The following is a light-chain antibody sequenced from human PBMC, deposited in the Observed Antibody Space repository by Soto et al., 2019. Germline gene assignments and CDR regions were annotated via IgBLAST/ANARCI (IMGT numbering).Light chain of an antibody. CDR3: QQYKSWPT. V-gene: IGKV3-15*01. Sequence: IVLSLSPSTLSLSPGERATLSCRASQSISSNLAWYQQKPGQAPRLLIYGVSSRATGVPARFSGSGSGTEFTLTINSLLSEDFGVYYCQQYKSWPTFGQGTKV. J-gene: IGKJ1*01. CDR2: GVS. CDR1: QSISSN.